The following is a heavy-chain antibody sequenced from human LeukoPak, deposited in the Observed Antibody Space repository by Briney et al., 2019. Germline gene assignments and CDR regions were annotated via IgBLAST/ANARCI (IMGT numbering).Heavy chain of an antibody. CDR3: ARRWMAGYCSGGSCSDY. Sequence: SQTLSLTCTVSGGSISSGAYYWGWIRQPPGKGLEWIGNIFYSGSTYYNPSLRSRVTISVDTSKNQFSLKLSSVTAADTAVYYCARRWMAGYCSGGSCSDYWGQGTLVTVSS. D-gene: IGHD2-15*01. CDR1: GGSISSGAYY. J-gene: IGHJ4*02. CDR2: IFYSGST. V-gene: IGHV4-39*01.